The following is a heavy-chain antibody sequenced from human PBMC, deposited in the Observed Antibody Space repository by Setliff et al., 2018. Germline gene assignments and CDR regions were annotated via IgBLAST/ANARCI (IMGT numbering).Heavy chain of an antibody. CDR3: ASERESASRQTYFDS. D-gene: IGHD2-15*01. CDR1: GGSISSHY. J-gene: IGHJ4*02. CDR2: IYYSGST. V-gene: IGHV4-59*08. Sequence: SETLSLTCTVSGGSISSHYWSWIRQPPGKGPEWIGSIYYSGSTNYNPSLKSRVTISVDTSKNQFSLKLSSVTAADTAVYYCASERESASRQTYFDSWGQGTLVTVSS.